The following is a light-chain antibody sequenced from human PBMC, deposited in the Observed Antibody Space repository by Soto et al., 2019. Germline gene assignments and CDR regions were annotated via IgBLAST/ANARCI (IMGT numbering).Light chain of an antibody. V-gene: IGKV1-39*01. J-gene: IGKJ2*01. CDR3: QQSYSTPPYT. CDR2: AAS. CDR1: QSISSY. Sequence: DIQMTQSPSSLSASVGDRVTITCRASQSISSYLNWYQQKPGKAPKLLIYAASSLQSGVPSRFSGSGSGTEFTPTIRHLPPEDFATYYCQQSYSTPPYTFGPGTQLEIK.